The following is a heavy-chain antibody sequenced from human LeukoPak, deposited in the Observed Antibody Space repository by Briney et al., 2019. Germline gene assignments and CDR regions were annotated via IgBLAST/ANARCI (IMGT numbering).Heavy chain of an antibody. Sequence: PSETLSLTCAVYGGSFSGYYWSWIRQPPGKGPEWIGEINHSGSTNYNPSLKSRVTISVDTSKNQFSLKLSSVTAADTAVYYCARGAAGTSYGNDYWGQGTLVTVSS. D-gene: IGHD3-10*01. CDR2: INHSGST. CDR1: GGSFSGYY. J-gene: IGHJ4*02. CDR3: ARGAAGTSYGNDY. V-gene: IGHV4-34*01.